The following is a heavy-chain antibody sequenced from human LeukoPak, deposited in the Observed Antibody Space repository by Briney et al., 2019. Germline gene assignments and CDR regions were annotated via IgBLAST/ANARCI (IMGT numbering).Heavy chain of an antibody. CDR1: GFTFTTYG. CDR2: ISGSGSHT. Sequence: PGGSLRLSCAASGFTFTTYGMNWVRQAPGKGLEWVSAISGSGSHTYYADFVKGRLTTSRDNSKKTLYLQMNSLRAEDTAVYYCAKGRLAAAGTVPFDYWGQGTLVTVSS. D-gene: IGHD6-13*01. CDR3: AKGRLAAAGTVPFDY. J-gene: IGHJ4*02. V-gene: IGHV3-23*01.